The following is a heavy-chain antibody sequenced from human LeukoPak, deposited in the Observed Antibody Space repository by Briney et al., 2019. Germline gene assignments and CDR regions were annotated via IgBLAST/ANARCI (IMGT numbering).Heavy chain of an antibody. CDR1: GFTFDDYA. CDR2: ISWNSGRI. J-gene: IGHJ4*02. Sequence: GGSLRLSCAVSGFTFDDYAMHWVRQAPGKGLEWVSGISWNSGRIDYADSVKGRFTISRDNAKNSLYLQMNSLRAEDTALYYCAKVRSLYSSSWYAGGFDYWGQGTLVTVSS. V-gene: IGHV3-9*01. CDR3: AKVRSLYSSSWYAGGFDY. D-gene: IGHD6-13*01.